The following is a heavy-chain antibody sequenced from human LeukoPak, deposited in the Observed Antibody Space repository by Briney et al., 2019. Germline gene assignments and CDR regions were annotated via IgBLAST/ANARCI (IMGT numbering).Heavy chain of an antibody. CDR2: ISSGSSAI. CDR3: ARGHTAVTRHFDS. J-gene: IGHJ4*02. CDR1: GFTFTTCS. D-gene: IGHD4-17*01. V-gene: IGHV3-21*01. Sequence: GGSLRLSCEASGFTFTTCSMTWVRQAPGKGLEWVSIISSGSSAIFSADALKGRFTISRDDAKNLLYLDMNSLRAEDTAVYYCARGHTAVTRHFDSWGQGTLVTVSS.